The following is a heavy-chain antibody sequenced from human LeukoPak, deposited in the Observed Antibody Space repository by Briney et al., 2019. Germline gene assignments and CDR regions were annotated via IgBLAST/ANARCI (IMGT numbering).Heavy chain of an antibody. CDR1: GDSISGYF. J-gene: IGHJ4*02. CDR3: VWGYSSSWYQRD. Sequence: SETLSLTCTVSGDSISGYFWSWIRQPAGKGLEWIGRIYYSGSTNYNPSLKNRVTMSVDTSKNQFSLKLSSVTAADTAVYYCVWGYSSSWYQRDWGQGTLVTVSS. CDR2: IYYSGST. V-gene: IGHV4-4*07. D-gene: IGHD6-13*01.